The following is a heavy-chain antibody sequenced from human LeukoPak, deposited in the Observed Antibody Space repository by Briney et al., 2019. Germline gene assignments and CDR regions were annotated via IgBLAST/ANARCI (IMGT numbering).Heavy chain of an antibody. CDR1: GFTFSTYA. CDR2: INWNGGRT. D-gene: IGHD3-22*01. Sequence: GGSLRLSCAASGFTFSTYAMSWVRQAPGKGLEWVSGINWNGGRTGYADSMKGRFIISRDNAQKSLYLQVNSLEDEKTALYYCARNFGGGDSSGPYYWGQGTLVTVSS. V-gene: IGHV3-20*04. CDR3: ARNFGGGDSSGPYY. J-gene: IGHJ4*02.